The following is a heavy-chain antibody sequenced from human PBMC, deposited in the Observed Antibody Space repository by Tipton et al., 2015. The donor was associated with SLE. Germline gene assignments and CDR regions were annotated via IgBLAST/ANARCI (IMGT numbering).Heavy chain of an antibody. Sequence: TLSLTCAVSGYSIGTGYYWSWIRQPAGGGLEWIGRIYTKGNTNYNPSLKSRVTMSVDTSKNQFSLKLISVTAADTAVYYCAREFLNPVTTVHYYFDLWGRGTLVTVSS. V-gene: IGHV4-4*07. CDR3: AREFLNPVTTVHYYFDL. D-gene: IGHD4-11*01. J-gene: IGHJ2*01. CDR2: IYTKGNT. CDR1: GYSIGTGYY.